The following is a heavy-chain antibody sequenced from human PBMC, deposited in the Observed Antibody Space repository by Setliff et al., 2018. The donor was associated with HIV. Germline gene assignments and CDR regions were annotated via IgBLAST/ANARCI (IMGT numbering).Heavy chain of an antibody. D-gene: IGHD2-21*02. V-gene: IGHV4-34*07. CDR3: ARSRLVTATRYYFDY. CDR1: GGSFSDYF. CDR2: INHSGFT. J-gene: IGHJ4*02. Sequence: PSETLSLTCAVYGGSFSDYFWSWIRQPPGKGLEWIGEINHSGFTKYNPSLKSRVTISVDTSKKQFSLRLRSVTGADTAVYYCARSRLVTATRYYFDYWGQGTLVTVSS.